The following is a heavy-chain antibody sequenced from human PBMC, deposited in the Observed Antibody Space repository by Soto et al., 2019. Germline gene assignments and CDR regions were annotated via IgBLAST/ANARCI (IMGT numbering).Heavy chain of an antibody. V-gene: IGHV3-30*03. CDR2: ISYDGSNK. J-gene: IGHJ4*02. CDR3: ARDPYGYYDSSGYKALHFDY. D-gene: IGHD3-22*01. Sequence: PVGSLRLSCAASVFTFSSYGMHCVRHSPGKGLEWVAVISYDGSNKYYADSVKGRFTISRDNSKNTLYLQMNSLRAEDTAVYYCARDPYGYYDSSGYKALHFDYWGQGTLVTVSS. CDR1: VFTFSSYG.